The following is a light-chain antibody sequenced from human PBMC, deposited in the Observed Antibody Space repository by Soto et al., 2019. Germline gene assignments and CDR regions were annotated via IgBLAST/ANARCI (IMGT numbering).Light chain of an antibody. J-gene: IGLJ1*01. CDR3: QVWESRREHHV. CDR1: TIGSKS. Sequence: SYELTQPPSVSVAPGQTARLTCGGTTIGSKSVHWYQQKPGQAPVLVIYYDSDRPSGSPERCSGANSGNTATLTISRGEAGDEADHDGQVWESRREHHVFGTGTKVTVL. CDR2: YDS. V-gene: IGLV3-21*01.